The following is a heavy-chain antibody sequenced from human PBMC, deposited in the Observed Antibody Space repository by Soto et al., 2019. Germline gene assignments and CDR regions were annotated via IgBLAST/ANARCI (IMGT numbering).Heavy chain of an antibody. CDR3: VRGCEATHIIGIDAFDI. D-gene: IGHD2-21*01. CDR2: IYYSGST. Sequence: QVQLQESGPGLVKPSQTLSLTCTVSGGSISSGGYYWSWIRQHPGKGLEWCGYIYYSGSTYYNPSLKSRVTISVDTSKNQFSLKLSSVTAADTAVYYCVRGCEATHIIGIDAFDIWGQGTMVTVSS. V-gene: IGHV4-31*03. CDR1: GGSISSGGYY. J-gene: IGHJ3*02.